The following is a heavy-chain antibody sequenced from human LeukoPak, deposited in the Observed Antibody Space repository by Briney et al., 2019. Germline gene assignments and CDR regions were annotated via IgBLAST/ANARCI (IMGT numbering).Heavy chain of an antibody. D-gene: IGHD1-26*01. V-gene: IGHV6-1*01. Sequence: SQTLSLTCAISGDSVSSNSAAWNWIRQSPSRGLEWPGRTYYRSKWYNDYAVSVKSRITINPDTSKNQFSLQLNSVTPEDTAVYYCAREQPYSGSYGDACDIWGQGTMVTVSS. CDR1: GDSVSSNSAA. CDR2: TYYRSKWYN. CDR3: AREQPYSGSYGDACDI. J-gene: IGHJ3*02.